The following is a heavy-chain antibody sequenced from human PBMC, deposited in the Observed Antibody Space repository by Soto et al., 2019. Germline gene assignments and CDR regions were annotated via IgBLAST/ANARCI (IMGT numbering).Heavy chain of an antibody. Sequence: GGSLRLSCAASGFTFSTYVMHWVRQAPGKGLEWVAVTWYDESNKYYAESVKGRFTVSRDNSKNTLYLQMNSLRAEDTAPYYCVTLLDAFDLWGQGTMVTVS. CDR2: TWYDESNK. CDR3: VTLLDAFDL. CDR1: GFTFSTYV. J-gene: IGHJ3*01. V-gene: IGHV3-33*01.